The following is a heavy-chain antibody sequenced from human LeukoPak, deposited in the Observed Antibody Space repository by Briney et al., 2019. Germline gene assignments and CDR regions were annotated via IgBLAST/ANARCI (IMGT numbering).Heavy chain of an antibody. CDR1: GFTFNGYG. V-gene: IGHV3-7*01. CDR3: ARDEESPPDY. Sequence: GALRLSCAASGFTFNGYGMSWVRQAPGKGLEWVANIKQDGSEKYYVDSVKGRFTISRDNAKNSLYLQMNSLRAEDTAVYYCARDEESPPDYWGQGTLVTVSS. CDR2: IKQDGSEK. J-gene: IGHJ4*02.